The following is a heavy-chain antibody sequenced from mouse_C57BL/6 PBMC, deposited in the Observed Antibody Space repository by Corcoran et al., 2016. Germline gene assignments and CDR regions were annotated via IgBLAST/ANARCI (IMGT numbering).Heavy chain of an antibody. V-gene: IGHV3-6*01. Sequence: DVQLQESGPGLVKPSQSLSLTCSVTGYSITSGYYWNWIRQFPGNKLEWMGYISYDGSNNYNPSLKNRISITRETSKNQFFLKLNSVTTEDTATYYCARAGTTVASYWYFDVWGTGTTVTVSS. CDR1: GYSITSGYY. CDR3: ARAGTTVASYWYFDV. D-gene: IGHD1-1*01. CDR2: ISYDGSN. J-gene: IGHJ1*03.